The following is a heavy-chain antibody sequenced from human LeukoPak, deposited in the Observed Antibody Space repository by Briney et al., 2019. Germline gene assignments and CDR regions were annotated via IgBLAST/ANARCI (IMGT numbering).Heavy chain of an antibody. V-gene: IGHV3-7*01. Sequence: PGGSLRLSCAASGFTSTDYWMTWVRQAPGKGLEWVAHIKQDGGEKYYVDSVKGRFTISRDNAENLVYLLMDSLRAEDTAVYYCARGWNYAFRFDYWGQGTLVTVST. D-gene: IGHD3-3*01. CDR3: ARGWNYAFRFDY. J-gene: IGHJ4*02. CDR2: IKQDGGEK. CDR1: GFTSTDYW.